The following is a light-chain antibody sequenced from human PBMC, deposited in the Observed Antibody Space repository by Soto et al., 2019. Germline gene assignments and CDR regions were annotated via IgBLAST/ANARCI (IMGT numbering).Light chain of an antibody. CDR1: QSIGNH. Sequence: DIQMTQSPSSLSASVGDRVTITCRASQSIGNHLNWYQQKPGKAPNLLIYKTSTLQRGVPSRFSGSGSGTEFTLTITSLQSEDFAVYYCQQYNNWPQTFGQGTKV. CDR3: QQYNNWPQT. CDR2: KTS. V-gene: IGKV1-17*01. J-gene: IGKJ1*01.